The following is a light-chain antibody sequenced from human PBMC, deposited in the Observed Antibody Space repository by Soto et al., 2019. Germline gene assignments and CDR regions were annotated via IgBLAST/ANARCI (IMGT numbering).Light chain of an antibody. V-gene: IGKV1-5*03. CDR2: KAS. J-gene: IGKJ1*01. CDR3: QQYKT. CDR1: QGISSW. Sequence: EIQMTQSPSSVSASVGDRVTITCRGSQGISSWLAWYQQKPGKAPRLLIYKASSLASGVPSRFSGSGSGTEFTLTISSLQPDDFATYYCQQYKTFGQGTKVDIK.